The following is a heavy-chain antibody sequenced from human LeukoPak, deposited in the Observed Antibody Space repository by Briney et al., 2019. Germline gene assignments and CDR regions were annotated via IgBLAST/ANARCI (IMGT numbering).Heavy chain of an antibody. D-gene: IGHD1-26*01. CDR1: GGSFSGYY. CDR2: INHSGST. J-gene: IGHJ6*04. CDR3: ARGSGSYYYYYGMDV. V-gene: IGHV4-34*01. Sequence: SETLSLTCAVYGGSFSGYYWSWIRQPPEKGLEWIGEINHSGSTNYNPSLKSRVTISVDTSKNQFSLKLSSVTAADTAVYYCARGSGSYYYYYGMDVWGKGTTVTVS.